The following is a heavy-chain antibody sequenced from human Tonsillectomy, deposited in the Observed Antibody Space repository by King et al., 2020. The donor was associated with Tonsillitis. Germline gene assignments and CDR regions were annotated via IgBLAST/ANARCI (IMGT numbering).Heavy chain of an antibody. J-gene: IGHJ4*02. CDR3: ARSTTGDPSPFDS. CDR1: GFSFSTYT. V-gene: IGHV3-30*04. D-gene: IGHD1-1*01. Sequence: VQLVESGGGAVQPGRSLRLSCAASGFSFSTYTMHWVRQAPGKVLEWVAVISNAGNTRYYADSVRGRFTISRDNSNNRLHLQMNNLRGEDTAVYYCARSTTGDPSPFDSWGQGTLVTVTS. CDR2: ISNAGNTR.